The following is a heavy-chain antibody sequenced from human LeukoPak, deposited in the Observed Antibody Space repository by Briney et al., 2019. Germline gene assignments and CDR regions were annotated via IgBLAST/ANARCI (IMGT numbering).Heavy chain of an antibody. CDR1: GGTFSSNA. CDR3: ARGALYDSSGYYYVY. CDR2: IIPIFGTA. J-gene: IGHJ4*02. V-gene: IGHV1-69*01. Sequence: SVRVSCKXSGGTFSSNAISWVRQAPRQGLEWMGRIIPIFGTANYAQKFQGSVTITADESTSTAYMELSSLRSEDTAVYYCARGALYDSSGYYYVYWGQGTLVTVSS. D-gene: IGHD3-22*01.